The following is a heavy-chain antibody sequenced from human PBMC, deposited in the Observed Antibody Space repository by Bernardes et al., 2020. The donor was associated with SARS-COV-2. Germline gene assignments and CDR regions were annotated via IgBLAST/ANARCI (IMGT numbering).Heavy chain of an antibody. Sequence: SETLSLTCAVYGGFLSGYYWNWIRQPPGKGLEWIGEINYSGSTNYNPSLKSRVTISIDTSKNQLSLKLSSVTAADTAVYYCVRAVWGIWYFDLWGRGTLVTVSS. J-gene: IGHJ2*01. CDR3: VRAVWGIWYFDL. CDR2: INYSGST. CDR1: GGFLSGYY. V-gene: IGHV4-34*01. D-gene: IGHD3-16*01.